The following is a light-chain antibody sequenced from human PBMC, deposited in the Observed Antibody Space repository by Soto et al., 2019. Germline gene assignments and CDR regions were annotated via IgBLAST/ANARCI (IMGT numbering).Light chain of an antibody. V-gene: IGLV1-44*01. J-gene: IGLJ7*01. CDR1: SSNVGGNT. CDR3: AAWDDSLNGPV. CDR2: SNN. Sequence: QAVVTQPPSASGTTGQRVTISCYGSSSNVGGNTVNWYQQLPGTAPKLLIYSNNQRHSGVPDRFSGSNSGTSASLAISGLQSEDEVDYYCAAWDDSLNGPVFGGGTKLTVL.